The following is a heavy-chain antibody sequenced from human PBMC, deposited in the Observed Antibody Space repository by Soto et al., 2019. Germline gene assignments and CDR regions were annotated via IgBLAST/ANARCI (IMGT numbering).Heavy chain of an antibody. CDR2: IWYDGSNK. D-gene: IGHD2-15*01. J-gene: IGHJ1*01. CDR3: ARGGYCSGGSCYSPEYFQH. Sequence: GGSLRLSCAASGFTFSSYGMHWVRQAPGKGLEWVAVIWYDGSNKYYADSVKGRFTISRDNSKNTLYLQMNSLRAEDTAVYYCARGGYCSGGSCYSPEYFQHWGQGTLVTVSS. V-gene: IGHV3-33*01. CDR1: GFTFSSYG.